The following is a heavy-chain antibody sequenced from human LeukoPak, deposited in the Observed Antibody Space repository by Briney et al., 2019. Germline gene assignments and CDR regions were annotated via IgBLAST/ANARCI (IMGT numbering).Heavy chain of an antibody. D-gene: IGHD3-10*01. J-gene: IGHJ5*02. V-gene: IGHV1-18*01. Sequence: ASVKVSCKASGGTFTSYGISWVRQAPGQGLEWMGWISAYNGNTNYAQKLQGRVTMTTDTSTSTAYMELRSLRSDDTAVYYCARASRYYYGSGNFDPWGQGTLVTVSS. CDR2: ISAYNGNT. CDR1: GGTFTSYG. CDR3: ARASRYYYGSGNFDP.